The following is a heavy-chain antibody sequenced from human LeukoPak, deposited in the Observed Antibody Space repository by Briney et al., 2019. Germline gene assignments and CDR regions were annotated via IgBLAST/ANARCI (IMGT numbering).Heavy chain of an antibody. CDR3: AKGFLAVTSFLAY. D-gene: IGHD2-21*02. CDR2: IRYDGSDK. Sequence: PGRSLRLSCVASGFSFSGYAIHWVRQAPGQGLEWVGHIRYDGSDKDYGDSVKGRFAISRDNSRNRLYLQMNGLRSEDTAVYYCAKGFLAVTSFLAYWGQGTLVTVSS. J-gene: IGHJ4*02. V-gene: IGHV3-30*09. CDR1: GFSFSGYA.